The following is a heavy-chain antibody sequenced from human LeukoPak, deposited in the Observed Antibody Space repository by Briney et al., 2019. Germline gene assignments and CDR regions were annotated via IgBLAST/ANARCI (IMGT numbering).Heavy chain of an antibody. D-gene: IGHD6-19*01. V-gene: IGHV4-39*02. Sequence: SETLSLTCTVSGGSISSSSSYWGWIRQPPGRGLEWVGSIYYSGTTYYNPSLKSRVTISVDTSKNQFSLKLSSVTAADTAVYYCARDPGSIAVAGPSYYYYYMDVWGKGTTVTVSS. CDR2: IYYSGTT. J-gene: IGHJ6*03. CDR3: ARDPGSIAVAGPSYYYYYMDV. CDR1: GGSISSSSSY.